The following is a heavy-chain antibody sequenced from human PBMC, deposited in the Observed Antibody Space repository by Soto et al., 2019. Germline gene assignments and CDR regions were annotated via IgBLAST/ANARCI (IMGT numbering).Heavy chain of an antibody. CDR3: ARDPQREFDY. CDR2: INPYNGNT. D-gene: IGHD6-25*01. Sequence: ASVKVSCKASGYTFTSYGITWVRRAPGQGLEWMGWINPYNGNTNYAQKLQGRVTMTTDTSTSTAYMELRSLRSDDTAVYYCARDPQREFDYWGQGTLVTVSS. J-gene: IGHJ4*02. CDR1: GYTFTSYG. V-gene: IGHV1-18*01.